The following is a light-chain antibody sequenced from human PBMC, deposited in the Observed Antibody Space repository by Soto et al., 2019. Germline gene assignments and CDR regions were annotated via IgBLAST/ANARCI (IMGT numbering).Light chain of an antibody. Sequence: QSALTQPASVSGSPGQSITISCTGTSSDVGAYNHVSWYQHHPGKAPKLMIYDVSSRPSGVSSRFSGSKSGNTASLTISGLQAEDETDYYCCSYTTSTTYVFGTGTKLTVL. CDR2: DVS. V-gene: IGLV2-14*03. CDR1: SSDVGAYNH. J-gene: IGLJ1*01. CDR3: CSYTTSTTYV.